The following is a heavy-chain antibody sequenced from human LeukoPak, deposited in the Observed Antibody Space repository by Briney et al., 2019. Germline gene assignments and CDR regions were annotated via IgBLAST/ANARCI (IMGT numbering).Heavy chain of an antibody. CDR3: AKPGYCSGGSCRGSWFDP. CDR1: GFTFSSYA. J-gene: IGHJ5*02. Sequence: GGSLRLSCAASGFTFSSYAMSWVRQAPGKGLEWVSAISGSGGSTYYADSVKGRFTISRDNSKNTLYLQMNSLRAEDTAVYYCAKPGYCSGGSCRGSWFDPWGQGTLVTVSS. V-gene: IGHV3-23*01. CDR2: ISGSGGST. D-gene: IGHD2-15*01.